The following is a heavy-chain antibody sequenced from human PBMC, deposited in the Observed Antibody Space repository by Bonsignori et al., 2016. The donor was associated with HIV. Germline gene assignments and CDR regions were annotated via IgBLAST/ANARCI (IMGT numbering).Heavy chain of an antibody. D-gene: IGHD2-15*01. Sequence: GESLKISCAASGFTFSSYAMSWVRQAPGKGLEWVSAISGSGGSTYYADSVKGRFTISRDNSKNTLYLQMNSLRAEDTAVYYCACLGDIVVVVAANPFDYWGQGTLVTVSS. J-gene: IGHJ4*02. CDR1: GFTFSSYA. CDR2: ISGSGGST. CDR3: ACLGDIVVVVAANPFDY. V-gene: IGHV3-23*01.